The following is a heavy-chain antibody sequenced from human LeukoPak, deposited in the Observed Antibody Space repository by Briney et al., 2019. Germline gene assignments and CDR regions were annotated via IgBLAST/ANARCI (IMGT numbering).Heavy chain of an antibody. D-gene: IGHD6-19*01. CDR2: INPSGGST. CDR1: GYTFTGYY. Sequence: ASVKVSCKASGYTFTGYYMHWVRQAPGQGLEWMGIINPSGGSTSYAQKFQGRVTMTRDTSTSTVYMELSSLRSEDTAVYYCARAGVQWLATLYYFDYWGQGTLVTVSS. CDR3: ARAGVQWLATLYYFDY. V-gene: IGHV1-46*01. J-gene: IGHJ4*02.